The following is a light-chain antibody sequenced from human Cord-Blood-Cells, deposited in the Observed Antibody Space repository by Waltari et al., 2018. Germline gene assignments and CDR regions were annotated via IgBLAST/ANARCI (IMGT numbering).Light chain of an antibody. V-gene: IGLV2-23*01. CDR1: SSDVGSYNL. CDR3: CSYAGSTV. J-gene: IGLJ2*01. Sequence: QSALTQPASVSGSPGQSITISCTGTSSDVGSYNLFSWYQQHPGKAPKLMIYEGSKRSSGVSNRFSGSKSGNTASLTISGLQAEDEADYYCCSYAGSTVFGGGTKLTVL. CDR2: EGS.